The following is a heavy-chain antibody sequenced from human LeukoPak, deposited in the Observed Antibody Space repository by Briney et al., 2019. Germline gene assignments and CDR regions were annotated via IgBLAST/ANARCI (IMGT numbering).Heavy chain of an antibody. Sequence: ASVKVSCKVSGYTLTELSMHWVRQAPGKGLEWMGGFDPEDGETIYAQKFQGRVTMTTDTSTSTAYMELRSLRSDDTAVYYCARDRYYDSSGYLVHDVFDIWGQGTMVTVSS. CDR1: GYTLTELS. V-gene: IGHV1-24*01. D-gene: IGHD3-22*01. J-gene: IGHJ3*02. CDR3: ARDRYYDSSGYLVHDVFDI. CDR2: FDPEDGET.